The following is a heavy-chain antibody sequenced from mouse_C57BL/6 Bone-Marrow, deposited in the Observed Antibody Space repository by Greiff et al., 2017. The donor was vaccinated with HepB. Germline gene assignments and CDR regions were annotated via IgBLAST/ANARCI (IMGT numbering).Heavy chain of an antibody. D-gene: IGHD1-1*01. CDR2: IYPRSGNT. CDR3: ARGDYGSFYAMDY. J-gene: IGHJ4*01. V-gene: IGHV1-81*01. Sequence: QVQLQQSGAELARPGASVKLSCKASGYTFTSYGISWVKQRTGQGLEWIGEIYPRSGNTYYNEKFKGKATLTADKSSSTGYMELRSLTSEDSAVYYCARGDYGSFYAMDYWGQGTSVTVSS. CDR1: GYTFTSYG.